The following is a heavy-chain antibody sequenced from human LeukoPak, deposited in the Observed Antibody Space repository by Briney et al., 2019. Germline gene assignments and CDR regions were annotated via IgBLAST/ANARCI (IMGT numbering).Heavy chain of an antibody. V-gene: IGHV3-74*01. CDR2: INSDGSST. CDR1: GFTFSSYW. D-gene: IGHD3-3*01. J-gene: IGHJ4*02. Sequence: GGSLRLSCAASGFTFSSYWMHWVRQAPGKELVWVSRINSDGSSTSYADSVKGRFTISRDNAKNTLYLQMNSLRAEDTAVYYCARGEYYDFWSGYFSGYFDYWGQGTLVTVSS. CDR3: ARGEYYDFWSGYFSGYFDY.